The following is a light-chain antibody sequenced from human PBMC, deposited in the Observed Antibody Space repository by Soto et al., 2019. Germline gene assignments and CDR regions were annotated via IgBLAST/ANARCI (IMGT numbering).Light chain of an antibody. CDR2: GTS. CDR1: QSVSSSY. V-gene: IGKV3-20*01. CDR3: QQYRSSSWT. Sequence: EIVLTQSPGTLSLSPGERATLSCRASQSVSSSYLAWYQQKPGQAPRLLIYGTSSRATAIPTRFSGSGSGTDFTLTISRLEPEDFAVYYCQQYRSSSWTFGQGTKVEIK. J-gene: IGKJ1*01.